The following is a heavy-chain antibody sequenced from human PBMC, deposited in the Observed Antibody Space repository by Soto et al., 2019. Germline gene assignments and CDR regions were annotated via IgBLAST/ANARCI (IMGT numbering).Heavy chain of an antibody. D-gene: IGHD2-2*01. Sequence: SETLSLTCAVYGGSFSGYYWSWIRQPPGKGLEWIGEINHSGSTNYNPSLKSRVTISVDTSKNQFSLKLSSVTAADTAVYYCARVPSQRIDYWGQGTLVTVSS. CDR2: INHSGST. J-gene: IGHJ4*02. V-gene: IGHV4-34*01. CDR1: GGSFSGYY. CDR3: ARVPSQRIDY.